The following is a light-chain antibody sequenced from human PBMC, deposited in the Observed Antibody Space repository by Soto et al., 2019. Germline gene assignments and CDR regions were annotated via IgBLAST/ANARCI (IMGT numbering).Light chain of an antibody. Sequence: EIVLTQSPATLSLSPGERATLSCRASQSVSSYLAWYQQKPGQAPRLLIYDASNRATGIPARFSGSGSWTAFSLTISTLEPEDFAVDYCQQRSNWPPLTFGGGTKVEIK. CDR2: DAS. CDR3: QQRSNWPPLT. CDR1: QSVSSY. J-gene: IGKJ4*01. V-gene: IGKV3-11*01.